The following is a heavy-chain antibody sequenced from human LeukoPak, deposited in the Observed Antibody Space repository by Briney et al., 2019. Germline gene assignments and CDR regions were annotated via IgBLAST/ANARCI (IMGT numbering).Heavy chain of an antibody. CDR3: ARVRLRIAAAGRGPKFEYYGMDV. D-gene: IGHD6-13*01. V-gene: IGHV3-21*01. J-gene: IGHJ6*02. Sequence: GGSLRLSCAASGFTFSGYSLNWVRQAPGKGLEWVSSISSSSSYIYYADSVKGRFTISRDNPKNSLNLQMNSLRAEDTAVYYCARVRLRIAAAGRGPKFEYYGMDVWGQGTTVTVPS. CDR1: GFTFSGYS. CDR2: ISSSSSYI.